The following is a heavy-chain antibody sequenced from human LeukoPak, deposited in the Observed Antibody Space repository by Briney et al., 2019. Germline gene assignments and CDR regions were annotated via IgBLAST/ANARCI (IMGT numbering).Heavy chain of an antibody. CDR1: GFTFSSYG. V-gene: IGHV3-30*18. CDR2: ISYDGSNK. D-gene: IGHD5-12*01. J-gene: IGHJ4*02. CDR3: AKSPPGDSGYGWGDY. Sequence: GRSLRLSCAASGFTFSSYGMHWVRQAPGKGLEWVAVISYDGSNKYYADSVKGRFTISRDNSKNTLYLQMNSLRAEDTAVYYCAKSPPGDSGYGWGDYWGQGTLVTVSS.